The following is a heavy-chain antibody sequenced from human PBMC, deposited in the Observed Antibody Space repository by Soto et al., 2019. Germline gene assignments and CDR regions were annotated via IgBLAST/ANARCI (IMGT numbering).Heavy chain of an antibody. Sequence: GGSLRLSCAASGFTFSSYWMSWVRQAPGKGLEWVANIKQDGSEKYYVDSVKGRFTISRDNAKNSLYLQMNSLRAEDTAVYYCARFIPPLDIVVVPAAHQSRGFDYWGQGTLVTVSS. CDR3: ARFIPPLDIVVVPAAHQSRGFDY. J-gene: IGHJ4*02. V-gene: IGHV3-7*01. CDR1: GFTFSSYW. CDR2: IKQDGSEK. D-gene: IGHD2-2*01.